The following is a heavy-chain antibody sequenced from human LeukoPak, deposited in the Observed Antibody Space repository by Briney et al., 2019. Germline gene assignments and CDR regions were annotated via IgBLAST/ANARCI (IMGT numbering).Heavy chain of an antibody. V-gene: IGHV3-21*01. Sequence: PGGSLRLSCAASGFTFSSYSMNWVRQAPGKGLEWVSSSRRSSSDIYYADSVKGRFTISRDNAKNSLYLQMNSLRAEDTAVYYCARDEDYYDSSGDAFDIWGQGTKVTVSS. CDR3: ARDEDYYDSSGDAFDI. CDR2: SRRSSSDI. D-gene: IGHD3-22*01. CDR1: GFTFSSYS. J-gene: IGHJ3*02.